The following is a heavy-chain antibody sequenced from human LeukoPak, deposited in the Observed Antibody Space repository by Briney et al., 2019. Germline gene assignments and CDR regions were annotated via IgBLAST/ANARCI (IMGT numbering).Heavy chain of an antibody. V-gene: IGHV3-21*04. Sequence: GGALRRACGASGFPFSNYSVNWVPQAPGKGLEWVSSISSSSSYIYYADSVKGQFTISRDNAKNSLYLQMNGLRAEDPAVYYCARLVPAASYYFDYWGQGTLVTVSS. D-gene: IGHD2-2*01. CDR1: GFPFSNYS. CDR3: ARLVPAASYYFDY. CDR2: ISSSSSYI. J-gene: IGHJ4*02.